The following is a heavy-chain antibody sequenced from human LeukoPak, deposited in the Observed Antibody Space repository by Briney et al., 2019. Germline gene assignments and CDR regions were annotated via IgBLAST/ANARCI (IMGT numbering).Heavy chain of an antibody. CDR1: GGSFSGYY. Sequence: SETLSLTCAVYGGSFSGYYWSWIRQPPGKGLEWIGEINHGGSTNYNPSLKSRVTISVDTSKNQFSLKLSSVTAADTAVYYCARGQLVPAAKKRDYYYGMDVWGKGTTVTVSS. V-gene: IGHV4-34*01. CDR2: INHGGST. J-gene: IGHJ6*04. CDR3: ARGQLVPAAKKRDYYYGMDV. D-gene: IGHD2-2*01.